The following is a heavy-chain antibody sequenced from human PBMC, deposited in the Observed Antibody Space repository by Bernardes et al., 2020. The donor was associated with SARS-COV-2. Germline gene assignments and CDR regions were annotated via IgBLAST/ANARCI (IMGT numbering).Heavy chain of an antibody. D-gene: IGHD2-8*01. J-gene: IGHJ5*02. CDR1: GFTFSSSW. Sequence: GGSLRLSCAASGFTFSSSWFHWVRQVPGQGLVWVSRINPDGSSTNYADSVKGRFTIYRDNAKNTLFLQMSSLRAEDTAMYYCARDLGYCTNGVCSPWGQGTLVTVSS. V-gene: IGHV3-74*01. CDR2: INPDGSST. CDR3: ARDLGYCTNGVCSP.